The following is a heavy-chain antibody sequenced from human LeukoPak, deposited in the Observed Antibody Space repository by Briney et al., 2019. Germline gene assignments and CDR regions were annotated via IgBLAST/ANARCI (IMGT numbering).Heavy chain of an antibody. J-gene: IGHJ3*02. Sequence: PGGSLRLSCAASGFTFSSFAMSWVRQAPGKGLEWVAVISYDGSNKYYADSVKGRFTISRDNSKNTLYLQMNSLRAEDTAVYYCAKDSREQWLAFDAFDIWGQGTMVTVSS. CDR1: GFTFSSFA. CDR3: AKDSREQWLAFDAFDI. CDR2: ISYDGSNK. D-gene: IGHD6-19*01. V-gene: IGHV3-30-3*01.